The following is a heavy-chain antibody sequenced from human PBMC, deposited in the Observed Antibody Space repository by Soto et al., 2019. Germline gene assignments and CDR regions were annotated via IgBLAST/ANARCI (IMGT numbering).Heavy chain of an antibody. V-gene: IGHV1-69*19. J-gene: IGHJ4*02. CDR1: GGTFNTYA. CDR2: ISPMFGAA. CDR3: AREVQVHTPAFVY. Sequence: QVQLVQSGAEMKKPGSSVKVSCQSSGGTFNTYAMNWVRQAPGQGPEWMGDISPMFGAANYAPKFQGRVTITADESTGTSYMQLSSLTSEDTAIYFCAREVQVHTPAFVYWGQGTLVTFSS. D-gene: IGHD3-10*01.